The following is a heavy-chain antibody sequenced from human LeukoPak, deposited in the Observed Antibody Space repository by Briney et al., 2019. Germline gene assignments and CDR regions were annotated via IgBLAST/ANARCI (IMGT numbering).Heavy chain of an antibody. J-gene: IGHJ4*02. CDR1: GGSFSGYY. V-gene: IGHV4-34*01. Sequence: KPSETLCLTCAVYGGSFSGYYWSWIRQPPGKGLEWIGEINHSGSTNYNPSLKSRVTISVDTSKNQFSLKLSSVTAADTAVCYCARLVAYYGSGSPGDYWGQGTLVTVSS. CDR2: INHSGST. D-gene: IGHD3-10*01. CDR3: ARLVAYYGSGSPGDY.